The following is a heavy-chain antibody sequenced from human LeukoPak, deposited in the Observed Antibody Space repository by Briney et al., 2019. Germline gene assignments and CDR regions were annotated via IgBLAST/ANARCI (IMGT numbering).Heavy chain of an antibody. V-gene: IGHV3-53*01. CDR3: AREAVTRNYFDY. D-gene: IGHD4-17*01. J-gene: IGHJ4*02. Sequence: GGSLRLSCAASEFTVSSNYMNWVRQAPGKGLEWVSVIYSGGSTYYADSVKGRFTISRDNSKNTLYLQMNSLRAEDTAVYYCAREAVTRNYFDYWGQGTLVTVSS. CDR2: IYSGGST. CDR1: EFTVSSNY.